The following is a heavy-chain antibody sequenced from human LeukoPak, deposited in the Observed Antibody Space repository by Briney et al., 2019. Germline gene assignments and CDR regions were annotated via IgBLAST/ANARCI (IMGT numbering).Heavy chain of an antibody. CDR3: ASKGYSYGSFDY. J-gene: IGHJ4*02. D-gene: IGHD5-18*01. CDR2: IYYSGST. CDR1: GGSISSYY. Sequence: SETLSLTCTVSGGSISSYYWSWIRQPPGKGLEWIGYIYYSGSTNYNPSLKSRVTISVDTSKNQFSLKLSSVTAADTAVYYCASKGYSYGSFDYLGQGTLVTGSP. V-gene: IGHV4-59*01.